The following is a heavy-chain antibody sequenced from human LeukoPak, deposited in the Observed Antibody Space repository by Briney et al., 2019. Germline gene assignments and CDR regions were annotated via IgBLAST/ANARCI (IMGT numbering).Heavy chain of an antibody. J-gene: IGHJ4*02. V-gene: IGHV1-46*01. Sequence: ASVKVSCKASGYTFTSYGISWVRQAPGQGLEWMGTINPSGGGTTYAQKFQGRVTMTRDTSTSTVYMELSSLRSEDTAVYYCARDHGSAYYRAPRHWGQGTLVTVSS. CDR1: GYTFTSYG. CDR2: INPSGGGT. CDR3: ARDHGSAYYRAPRH. D-gene: IGHD3-10*01.